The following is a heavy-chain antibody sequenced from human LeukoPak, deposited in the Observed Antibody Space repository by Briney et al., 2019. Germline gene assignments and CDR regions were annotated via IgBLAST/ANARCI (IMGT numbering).Heavy chain of an antibody. CDR1: GGSISSYY. CDR2: IYTSGST. CDR3: ARGGLLWFGESPSDAFDI. D-gene: IGHD3-10*01. V-gene: IGHV4-4*07. Sequence: KPSETLSLTCTVSGGSISSYYWSWIRQPAGKGLEWIGRIYTSGSTNYNPSLKSRVTMSVDTSKNQFSLKLSSVTAADTAVHYCARGGLLWFGESPSDAFDIWGQGTMVTVSS. J-gene: IGHJ3*02.